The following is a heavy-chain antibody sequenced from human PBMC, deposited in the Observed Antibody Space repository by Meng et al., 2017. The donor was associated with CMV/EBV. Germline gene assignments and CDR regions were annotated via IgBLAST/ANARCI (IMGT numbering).Heavy chain of an antibody. CDR1: GHTFPDYY. V-gene: IGHV1-18*04. Sequence: HVQLVQSGAEVKKPGASVKVSCKTSGHTFPDYYINWVRQAPGQGLEWMGWISAYNGNTNYAQKLQGRVTMTTDTSTSTAYMELRSLRSDDTAVYYCARGGRYYYDSSGYCDYWGQGTLVTVSS. J-gene: IGHJ4*02. CDR2: ISAYNGNT. D-gene: IGHD3-22*01. CDR3: ARGGRYYYDSSGYCDY.